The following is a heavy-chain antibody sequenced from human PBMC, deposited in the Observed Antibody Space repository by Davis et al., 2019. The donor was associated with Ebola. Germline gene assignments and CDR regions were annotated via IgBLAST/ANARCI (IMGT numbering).Heavy chain of an antibody. Sequence: ASVKVSCKASGYTFTSYYMHWVRQAPGQGLEWMGIINPSGGSTSYAQKFQGRVTMTRDTSTSTVYMELSSLRSEDTAVYYCARDKPRYGDYGANWYFDLWGRGTLVTVSS. J-gene: IGHJ2*01. D-gene: IGHD4-17*01. CDR3: ARDKPRYGDYGANWYFDL. CDR2: INPSGGST. CDR1: GYTFTSYY. V-gene: IGHV1-46*01.